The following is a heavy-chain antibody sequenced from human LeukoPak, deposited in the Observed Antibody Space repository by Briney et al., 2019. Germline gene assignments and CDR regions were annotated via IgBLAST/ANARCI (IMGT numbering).Heavy chain of an antibody. V-gene: IGHV4-61*08. CDR3: ARSYYDFWSGYSVANAFDI. CDR2: IHYSGSI. Sequence: SQTLSLTCTVSGGSISSGGYYWSWIRQHPGKGLEWIGYIHYSGSINYNPSLKSRVTISVDTSKNQFSLELSSVTTADTAVYYCARSYYDFWSGYSVANAFDIWGQGTMVTVSS. J-gene: IGHJ3*02. D-gene: IGHD3-3*01. CDR1: GGSISSGGYY.